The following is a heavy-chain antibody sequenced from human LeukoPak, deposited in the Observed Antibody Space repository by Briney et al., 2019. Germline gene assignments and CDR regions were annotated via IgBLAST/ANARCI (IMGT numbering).Heavy chain of an antibody. J-gene: IGHJ4*02. CDR1: GGSFNGYY. CDR3: ARGPKSGTIDY. CDR2: INHSGST. D-gene: IGHD1-7*01. V-gene: IGHV4-34*01. Sequence: PSETLSLTCAVYGGSFNGYYWSWIRQPPGKGLEWIGEINHSGSTNYNPSLKSRVTISVDTSKNQFSLKLSSVTAADTAVYYCARGPKSGTIDYWGQGTLVTVSS.